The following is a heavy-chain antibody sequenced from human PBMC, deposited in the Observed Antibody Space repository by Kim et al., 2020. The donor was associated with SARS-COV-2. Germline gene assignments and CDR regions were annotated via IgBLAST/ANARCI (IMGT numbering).Heavy chain of an antibody. CDR1: GGSLSGYY. Sequence: SETLSLTCSVFGGSLSGYYWTWIRQAPGKGLEWIREIDHSGTIFYNPSLKSRVTILGDTSNNEVSLKLNSVTAADTAVYYCARHLMDWGQGTPVTVSS. CDR2: IDHSGTI. J-gene: IGHJ4*02. V-gene: IGHV4-34*01. CDR3: ARHLMD.